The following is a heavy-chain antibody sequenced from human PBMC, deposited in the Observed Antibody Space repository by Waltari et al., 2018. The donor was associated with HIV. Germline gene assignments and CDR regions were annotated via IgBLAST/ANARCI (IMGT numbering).Heavy chain of an antibody. CDR3: ARVVAGTGGSWGGLRY. D-gene: IGHD2-15*01. CDR1: GGSISSGGYY. J-gene: IGHJ4*02. Sequence: QVQLQESGPGLVKPSQTLSLTCTVSGGSISSGGYYWSWIRQHPGKGLEWIEYIYYSGSTYDNPSIKSRVTISVDTSKNQFSLKLSSVTAADTAVYYCARVVAGTGGSWGGLRYWGQGTLVTVSS. V-gene: IGHV4-31*03. CDR2: IYYSGST.